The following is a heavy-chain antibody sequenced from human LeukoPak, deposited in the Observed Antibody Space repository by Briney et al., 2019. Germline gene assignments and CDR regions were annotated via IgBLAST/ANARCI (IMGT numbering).Heavy chain of an antibody. CDR2: ITPDGDGS. D-gene: IGHD3-22*01. Sequence: PGGSLRLSCAASGFTFTGFWMHWVRQVPGKGLEWVSRITPDGDGSTYAASVRGRFTISRDNVKDTVYQQMSNLRAEDTALYYCARDPNDYDSHLGQGTLVTVSS. V-gene: IGHV3-74*01. CDR1: GFTFTGFW. CDR3: ARDPNDYDSH. J-gene: IGHJ4*02.